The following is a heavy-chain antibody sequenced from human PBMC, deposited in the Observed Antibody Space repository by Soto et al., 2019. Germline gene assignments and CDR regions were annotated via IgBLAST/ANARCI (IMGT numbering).Heavy chain of an antibody. D-gene: IGHD2-8*01. J-gene: IGHJ3*01. Sequence: EVQLLESGGGLVRPGGSLRLSCAASGFTFYNYAMNWVRQAPGQGLELVSTISGGGDGTYYADSVKGRFTISRDNSRNTVYLQMNSLSAEDTAVYYCAKKGLSSLATYCTTGDCHYAFDVWGQGTLVTVSS. CDR2: ISGGGDGT. CDR3: AKKGLSSLATYCTTGDCHYAFDV. V-gene: IGHV3-23*01. CDR1: GFTFYNYA.